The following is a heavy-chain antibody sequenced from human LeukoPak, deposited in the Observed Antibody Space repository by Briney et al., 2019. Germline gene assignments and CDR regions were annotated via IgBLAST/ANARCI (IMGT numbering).Heavy chain of an antibody. V-gene: IGHV3-7*03. CDR3: ARGGGLDV. D-gene: IGHD3-16*01. J-gene: IGHJ6*02. CDR1: GFTFSNYW. Sequence: GGSLRLSCAASGFTFSNYWMAWVRQAPGKGLEWVASINHNGNVNYYVDSVKGRFTISRDNAKNSLYLQMSNLRAEDTAVYFCARGGGLDVWGQGATVTVSS. CDR2: INHNGNVN.